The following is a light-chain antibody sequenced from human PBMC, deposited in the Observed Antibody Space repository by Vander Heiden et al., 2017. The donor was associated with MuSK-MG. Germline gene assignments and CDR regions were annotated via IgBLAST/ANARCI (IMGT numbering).Light chain of an antibody. CDR1: SSDVGGYNY. J-gene: IGLJ2*01. CDR2: EVS. Sequence: QSALTQPPSASGSPGQSVTISCTGTSSDVGGYNYVSWYQQHPGKAPKLMIYEVSKRPSGVPDRFSGSKSGNTASLTVSGHQAEEEADYCCSSYAGSNNLVFGGGTKLTVL. V-gene: IGLV2-8*01. CDR3: SSYAGSNNLV.